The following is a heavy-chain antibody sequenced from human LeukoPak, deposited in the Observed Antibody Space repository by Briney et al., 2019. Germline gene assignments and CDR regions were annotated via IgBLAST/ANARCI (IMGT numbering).Heavy chain of an antibody. CDR3: ARDGRDRRESDGSGYWTYYFDY. D-gene: IGHD3-22*01. Sequence: PGGSLRLSCAASGFMFSNYWMSWVRQAPGKGLEWVANIQQDGGEKNYVDSVRGRFTISRDNAKNSLYLQMNSLRAEDTAIYYCARDGRDRRESDGSGYWTYYFDYWGQGTLVTVSS. V-gene: IGHV3-7*01. J-gene: IGHJ4*02. CDR2: IQQDGGEK. CDR1: GFMFSNYW.